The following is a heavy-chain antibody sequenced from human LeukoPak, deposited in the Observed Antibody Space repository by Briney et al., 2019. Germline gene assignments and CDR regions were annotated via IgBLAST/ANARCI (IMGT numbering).Heavy chain of an antibody. J-gene: IGHJ5*02. Sequence: PGGSLTLSCAATGFTFRNYGMHWVRPAPGKGLAWVAFIRYDANNKYYADSVKGRFTISRDTPKNTLYLQMNSLRGEDTAVYYCAGGFVAVALRHWFDPWGQGTLVTVSS. CDR2: IRYDANNK. CDR3: AGGFVAVALRHWFDP. V-gene: IGHV3-30*02. D-gene: IGHD2-2*01. CDR1: GFTFRNYG.